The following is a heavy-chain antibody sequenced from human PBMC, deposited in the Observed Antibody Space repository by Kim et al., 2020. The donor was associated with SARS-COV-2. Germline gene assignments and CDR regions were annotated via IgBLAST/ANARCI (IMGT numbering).Heavy chain of an antibody. D-gene: IGHD3-22*01. J-gene: IGHJ6*02. CDR2: IIPIFGTA. V-gene: IGHV1-69*13. Sequence: SVKVSCKASGGTFSSYAISWVRQAPGQGLEWMGGIIPIFGTANYAQKFQGRVTITADESTSTAYMELSSLRSEDTAVYYCARRSYYDSSGHIYYYYGMDVWGQGTTVTVSS. CDR1: GGTFSSYA. CDR3: ARRSYYDSSGHIYYYYGMDV.